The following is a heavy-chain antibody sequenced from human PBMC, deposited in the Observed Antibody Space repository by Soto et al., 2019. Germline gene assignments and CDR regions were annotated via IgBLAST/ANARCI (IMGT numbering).Heavy chain of an antibody. J-gene: IGHJ4*02. Sequence: QVQLQQWGAGLLKPSETLSLTCAVYGGSFSGYYWSWIRQPPGKGLEWIGEINHSGSTNYNPSLKSRVTISVDTSKNQFSLKLSSVTAADTAVYYCARGEVDSGYEFHYFDYWGQGTLVTVSS. D-gene: IGHD5-12*01. CDR1: GGSFSGYY. CDR3: ARGEVDSGYEFHYFDY. V-gene: IGHV4-34*01. CDR2: INHSGST.